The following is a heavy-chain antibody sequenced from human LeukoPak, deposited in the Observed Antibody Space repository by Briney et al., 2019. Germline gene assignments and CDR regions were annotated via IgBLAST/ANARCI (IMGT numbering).Heavy chain of an antibody. CDR3: ARQSVAADGDFDY. CDR1: GYSISSGYY. J-gene: IGHJ4*02. V-gene: IGHV4-38-2*01. D-gene: IGHD6-13*01. CDR2: IYHSGST. Sequence: SETLSLTCAVSGYSISSGYYWGWIRQPPGKGLEWIGSIYHSGSTYYNPSLKSRVTISVDTSKNQFSLKLSSVTAADTAVYYCARQSVAADGDFDYWGQGTLVTVSS.